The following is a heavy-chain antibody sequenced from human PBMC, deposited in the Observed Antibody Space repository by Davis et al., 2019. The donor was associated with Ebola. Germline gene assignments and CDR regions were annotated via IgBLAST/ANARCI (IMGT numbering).Heavy chain of an antibody. CDR1: GFTFSSYA. J-gene: IGHJ4*02. CDR2: ISGGNYYI. V-gene: IGHV3-21*04. Sequence: PGGSLRLSCAASGFTFSSYAMNWVRQAPGKGLEWVSSISGGNYYIYYADSLKGRFTISRDNSKNKLYLQMNSLRAEDTAVYYCAKGQQLHFDYWGQGTLVTVSS. CDR3: AKGQQLHFDY. D-gene: IGHD6-13*01.